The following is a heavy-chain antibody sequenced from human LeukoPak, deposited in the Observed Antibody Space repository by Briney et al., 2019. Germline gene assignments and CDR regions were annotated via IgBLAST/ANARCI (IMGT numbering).Heavy chain of an antibody. Sequence: SVKVSCKASGGTFSSYAISWVRQAPGQGLEWMGRIIPILGIANYAQKFQGRVTITADKSTSTAYMELSSLRSEDTAVYYCAREARSPYYGSGSYYKGPFDYWGQGTLVTVSS. D-gene: IGHD3-10*01. CDR1: GGTFSSYA. J-gene: IGHJ4*02. CDR3: AREARSPYYGSGSYYKGPFDY. V-gene: IGHV1-69*04. CDR2: IIPILGIA.